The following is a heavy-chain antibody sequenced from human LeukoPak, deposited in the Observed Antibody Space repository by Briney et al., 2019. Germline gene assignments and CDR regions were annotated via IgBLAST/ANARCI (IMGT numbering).Heavy chain of an antibody. J-gene: IGHJ3*02. Sequence: ASVKVSCKASGGTFSSYAISWVRQAPGQGLEWMGGIIPIFGTANYAQKFQGRVTITADESTSTAYMELSSLRSEDTAVYYCARGYGIVGAYDALDIWGQGTMVTVSS. CDR1: GGTFSSYA. CDR2: IIPIFGTA. V-gene: IGHV1-69*13. CDR3: ARGYGIVGAYDALDI. D-gene: IGHD1-26*01.